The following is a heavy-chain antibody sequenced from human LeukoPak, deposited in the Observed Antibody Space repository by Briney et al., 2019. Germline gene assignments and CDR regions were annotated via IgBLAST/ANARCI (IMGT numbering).Heavy chain of an antibody. CDR2: INPNSGGT. Sequence: GASVKVSCKASGYTFTGYYMHWVRQAPGQGLEWMGWINPNSGGTNYAQKFQGRVTMTRDTSISTAYMELSRLRSDDTAVYYCARDRSELSIAAAGLFWFDPWGQETLVTVSS. J-gene: IGHJ5*02. CDR1: GYTFTGYY. V-gene: IGHV1-2*02. D-gene: IGHD6-13*01. CDR3: ARDRSELSIAAAGLFWFDP.